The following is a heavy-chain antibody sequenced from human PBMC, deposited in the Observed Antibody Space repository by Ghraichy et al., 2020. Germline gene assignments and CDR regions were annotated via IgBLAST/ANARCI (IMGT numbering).Heavy chain of an antibody. V-gene: IGHV3-43D*03. CDR2: ISWDGGYT. CDR1: GFSVNDYA. Sequence: GGSLRLSCEASGFSVNDYAMHWFRQSPGKGLEWVSLISWDGGYTYYADSVKGRFTISRDNGKKSLYLQMNRLRPEDTALYYCAKDLGSSGWSGIDRLGQGTLVTVSS. CDR3: AKDLGSSGWSGIDR. D-gene: IGHD6-19*01. J-gene: IGHJ5*02.